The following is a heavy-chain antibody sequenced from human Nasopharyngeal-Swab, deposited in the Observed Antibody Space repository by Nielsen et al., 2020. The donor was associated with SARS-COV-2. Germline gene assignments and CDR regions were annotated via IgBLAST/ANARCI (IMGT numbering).Heavy chain of an antibody. CDR2: ISGAGSST. CDR3: VKGGYLHDYINYGDWFDP. CDR1: GFTFSSYA. J-gene: IGHJ5*02. Sequence: GGSLRLSCVASGFTFSSYAMSWVRQAPGKGLNWVSAISGAGSSTYYADSVKGWFTISRDNSKNTLYLQMNSLRAEDTTLYYCVKGGYLHDYINYGDWFDPWGLGTLVTVSS. D-gene: IGHD4-11*01. V-gene: IGHV3-23*01.